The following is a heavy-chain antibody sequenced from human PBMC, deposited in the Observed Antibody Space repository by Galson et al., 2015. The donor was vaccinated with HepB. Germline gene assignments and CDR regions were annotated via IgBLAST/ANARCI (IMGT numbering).Heavy chain of an antibody. Sequence: SCKASGYTFTSYAMHWERQAPGQRLEWMGWINAGNGNTKYSQKFQGRVTITRDTSASTAYMELSSLRSEDTAVYYCASSIFSVVPAAIRFYGMDVWGQGTTVTVSS. CDR1: GYTFTSYA. D-gene: IGHD2-2*02. CDR3: ASSIFSVVPAAIRFYGMDV. V-gene: IGHV1-3*01. CDR2: INAGNGNT. J-gene: IGHJ6*02.